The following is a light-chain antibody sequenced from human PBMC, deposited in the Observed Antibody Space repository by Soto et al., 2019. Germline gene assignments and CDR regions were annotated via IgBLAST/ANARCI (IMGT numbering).Light chain of an antibody. CDR3: THYNRYLEA. Sequence: DIQMTHSPSTLSGSVGDRVTITCRASQTISSWLAWYQQKPGKAPKLLIYKASTLKSGVPSRFSGSGSGKEFTLTISSLQPDDFATYYCTHYNRYLEAFGQGNKVEIX. CDR1: QTISSW. CDR2: KAS. V-gene: IGKV1-5*03. J-gene: IGKJ1*01.